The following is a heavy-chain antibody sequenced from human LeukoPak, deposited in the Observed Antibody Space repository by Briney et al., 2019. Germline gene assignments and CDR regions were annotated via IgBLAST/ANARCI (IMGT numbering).Heavy chain of an antibody. Sequence: GASVKVSCKASGYTFTSYGFSWVRQAPGQGLEWVGWISGHDGNTKYAQKYQGRVTMTTETSTSTAYMELSSLGPDDTAVYYCARGRLRWFGELAALNWYFDLWGRGTLVTVSS. J-gene: IGHJ2*01. CDR3: ARGRLRWFGELAALNWYFDL. CDR1: GYTFTSYG. V-gene: IGHV1-18*01. CDR2: ISGHDGNT. D-gene: IGHD3-10*01.